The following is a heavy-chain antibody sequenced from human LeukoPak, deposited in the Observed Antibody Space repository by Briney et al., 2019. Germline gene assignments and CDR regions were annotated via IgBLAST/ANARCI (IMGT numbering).Heavy chain of an antibody. CDR2: INHSGST. V-gene: IGHV4-34*01. Sequence: SETLSLTCAVYGGSFSGYYWSWIRQPPGKGLEWIGEINHSGSTNYNPSLKSRVTISVDTSKNQFSLKLRSVTAADTAVYYCARKEGGQLVNTRRWFDPWGQGTLVTVSS. J-gene: IGHJ5*02. CDR3: ARKEGGQLVNTRRWFDP. D-gene: IGHD6-13*01. CDR1: GGSFSGYY.